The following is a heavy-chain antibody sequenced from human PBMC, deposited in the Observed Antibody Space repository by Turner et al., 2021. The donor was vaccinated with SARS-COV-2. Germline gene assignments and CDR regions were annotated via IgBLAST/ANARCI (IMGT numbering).Heavy chain of an antibody. CDR2: FYPEDGKT. J-gene: IGHJ5*02. D-gene: IGHD2-2*01. CDR3: ATGYQLRVNWFDP. V-gene: IGHV1-24*01. CDR1: GYTLTELS. Sequence: QVQLVQSGAEVKKPGASVKVSCKISGYTLTELSMYWVRQAPGKGLEWMVGFYPEDGKTIYAQNCQGRVTMTEDTSTDTAYMELSSLRSEDTAVYFCATGYQLRVNWFDPWGQGTPVTVSS.